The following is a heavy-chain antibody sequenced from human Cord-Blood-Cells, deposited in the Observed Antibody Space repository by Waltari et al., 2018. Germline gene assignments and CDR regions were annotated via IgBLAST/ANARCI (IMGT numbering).Heavy chain of an antibody. CDR3: ASRTGEAGDWYFDL. V-gene: IGHV1-69*12. CDR2: IIPIFGTA. J-gene: IGHJ2*01. CDR1: GGTFSSYC. Sequence: QVQLVQSGAEVKKPGSSVTVFCQASGGTFSSYCTSWVRQAPGQVLEWMGGIIPIFGTANYAQKFQGRVTITADESTSTANMELSSLRSEDTAVYYCASRTGEAGDWYFDLWGRGTLVTVSS. D-gene: IGHD7-27*01.